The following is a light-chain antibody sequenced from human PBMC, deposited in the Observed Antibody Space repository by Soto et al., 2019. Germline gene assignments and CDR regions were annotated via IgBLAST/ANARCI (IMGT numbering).Light chain of an antibody. CDR3: QQYNNWPPWT. CDR2: GES. Sequence: EIVMTQSPATLSVSPGERATLSCRASQSISSNLAWYQQTPGQAPRLLIYGESTRATGIPARFSGSGSGTEFTLTISSLQSEDFAVYDCQQYNNWPPWTFGQGTEVEIK. CDR1: QSISSN. J-gene: IGKJ1*01. V-gene: IGKV3D-15*01.